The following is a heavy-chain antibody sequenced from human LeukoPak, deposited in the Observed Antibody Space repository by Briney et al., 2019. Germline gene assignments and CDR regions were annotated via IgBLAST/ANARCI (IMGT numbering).Heavy chain of an antibody. J-gene: IGHJ6*02. D-gene: IGHD2/OR15-2a*01. V-gene: IGHV1-69*04. CDR1: GGTFSSYA. CDR3: ARDRRIFHNPVPIFYYYGMDV. CDR2: IIPIFGIA. Sequence: GASVKVSCKASGGTFSSYAISWVRQAPGQGLEWMGRIIPIFGIANYAQKFQGRVTTTADKSTSTAYMELSSLRSEDTAVYYCARDRRIFHNPVPIFYYYGMDVWGQGTTVTVSS.